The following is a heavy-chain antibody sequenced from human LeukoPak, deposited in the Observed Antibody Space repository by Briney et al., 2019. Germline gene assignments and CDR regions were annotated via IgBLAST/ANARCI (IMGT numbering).Heavy chain of an antibody. CDR3: ARGPIAGYCSSTSCYDGFYYFDY. CDR1: GFTFSSYW. D-gene: IGHD2-2*03. CDR2: IKQDGSEK. J-gene: IGHJ4*02. V-gene: IGHV3-7*01. Sequence: GGSLRLSCAASGFTFSSYWMSWVRQAPGKGLEWVANIKQDGSEKYYVDSVKGRFTISRDNAKNSLYLQMNSLRAEDTAVYYCARGPIAGYCSSTSCYDGFYYFDYWGQGILVTVSS.